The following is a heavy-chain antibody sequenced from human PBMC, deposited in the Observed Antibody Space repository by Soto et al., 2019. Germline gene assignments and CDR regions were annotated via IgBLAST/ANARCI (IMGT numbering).Heavy chain of an antibody. D-gene: IGHD6-13*01. Sequence: EVQLVESGGGLVKPGGSLRLSCAASGFTFSNAWMNWVRQAPGKGLEWVGRIKSKTDDGTTDYAAPVKGRITISREDSKNTLYLQMNRLKTEDPAVYYCTTESRDSSSWFHYYGMDVWGQGTTVTVSS. CDR1: GFTFSNAW. CDR3: TTESRDSSSWFHYYGMDV. J-gene: IGHJ6*02. V-gene: IGHV3-15*07. CDR2: IKSKTDDGTT.